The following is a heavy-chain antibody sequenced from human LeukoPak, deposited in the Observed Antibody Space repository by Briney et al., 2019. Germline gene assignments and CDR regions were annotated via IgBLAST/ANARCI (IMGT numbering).Heavy chain of an antibody. CDR3: ADMQFTTVITSPAFDI. Sequence: GGSLRLSCAASGFTFSSYAMSWVRQAPGKGLEWVSAISGSGGSTYYADSVKGRFTISRDNSKNTLYLQMNSLRAEDTAVYYCADMQFTTVITSPAFDIWGQGTMVTVSS. D-gene: IGHD4-17*01. CDR1: GFTFSSYA. CDR2: ISGSGGST. V-gene: IGHV3-23*01. J-gene: IGHJ3*02.